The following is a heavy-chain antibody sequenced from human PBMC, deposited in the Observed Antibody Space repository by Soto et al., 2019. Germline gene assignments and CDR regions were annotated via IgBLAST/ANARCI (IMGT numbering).Heavy chain of an antibody. CDR3: ARSVNPRYSSSSDIYYYYCGMDV. V-gene: IGHV3-30-3*01. D-gene: IGHD6-6*01. CDR1: GFTFSSYA. J-gene: IGHJ6*02. CDR2: ISYDGSNK. Sequence: SGGSLRLSCAASGFTFSSYAMHWVRQAPGKGLEWVAVISYDGSNKYYADSVKGRFTISRDNSKNTLYLQMNSLRAEDTAVYYCARSVNPRYSSSSDIYYYYCGMDVWGQGTTVTVSS.